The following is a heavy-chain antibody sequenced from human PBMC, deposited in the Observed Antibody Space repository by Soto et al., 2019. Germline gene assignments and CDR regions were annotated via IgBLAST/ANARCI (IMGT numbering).Heavy chain of an antibody. Sequence: QVQLVESGGGMFQPGRSLRLSCAASGFTFSSYAMHWVRQAPGKGLEWVAVISYDGSNKYYADSVKGRFTISRDNSKNTLYLQMNSLRAEDTAVYYCARGRGRECDSSPDGYWGQGTLVTVSS. V-gene: IGHV3-30-3*01. CDR3: ARGRGRECDSSPDGY. D-gene: IGHD6-6*01. CDR2: ISYDGSNK. J-gene: IGHJ4*02. CDR1: GFTFSSYA.